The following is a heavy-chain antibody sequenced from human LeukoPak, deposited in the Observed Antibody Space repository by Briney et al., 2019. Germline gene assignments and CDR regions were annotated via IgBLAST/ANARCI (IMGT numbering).Heavy chain of an antibody. J-gene: IGHJ4*02. V-gene: IGHV4-38-2*02. D-gene: IGHD3-22*01. CDR3: ASWGYYYDSSGYLDY. CDR2: IYHSGST. Sequence: SETLSLTCTVSGYSISSGYYWGWIRQPPGKGLEWIGSIYHSGSTYYNPSLKSRVTISVDTSKNQFSLKLSSVTAADTAVYYCASWGYYYDSSGYLDYWAREPWTPSPQ. CDR1: GYSISSGYY.